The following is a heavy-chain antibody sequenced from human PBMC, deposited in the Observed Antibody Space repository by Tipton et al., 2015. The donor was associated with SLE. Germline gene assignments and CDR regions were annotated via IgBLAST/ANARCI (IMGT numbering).Heavy chain of an antibody. CDR1: GFAFNTAW. V-gene: IGHV3-9*01. Sequence: SLRLSCAASGFAFNTAWMTWVRQAPGKGLEWVSGISWNSGNIVYADSVKGRFTISRDNAKNSLYLQMNSLRAEDTAFYYCAKDMGRAFEGAFDMWGQGTMVTVSS. CDR3: AKDMGRAFEGAFDM. J-gene: IGHJ3*02. D-gene: IGHD3-16*01. CDR2: ISWNSGNI.